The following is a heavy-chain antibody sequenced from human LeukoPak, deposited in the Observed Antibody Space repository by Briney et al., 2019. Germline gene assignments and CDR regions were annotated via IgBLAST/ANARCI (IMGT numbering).Heavy chain of an antibody. D-gene: IGHD2-15*01. Sequence: GASVKVSCKASGYTFTGYYMHWVRQAPGQGLEWMGWINPNSGGTNYAQKFQGRVTMTRDTSISTAYMELSRLRSDDTAVYYCATPRGGYCSGGSCSSFDPWGQGTLVTVSS. CDR2: INPNSGGT. CDR3: ATPRGGYCSGGSCSSFDP. CDR1: GYTFTGYY. J-gene: IGHJ5*02. V-gene: IGHV1-2*02.